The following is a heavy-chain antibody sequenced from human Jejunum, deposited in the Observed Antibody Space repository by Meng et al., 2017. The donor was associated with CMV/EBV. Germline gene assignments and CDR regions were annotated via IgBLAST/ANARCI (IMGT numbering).Heavy chain of an antibody. CDR2: ISSSGDAT. V-gene: IGHV3-23*01. Sequence: SSYAMYWVRQAPGRGLEWVSGISSSGDATYYADSVKGRFTISRGNSEHTLYLQMNGLTAEDTVVYYCAKPIDYCPSATCHRAFDSWGQGTLVTVSS. CDR1: SSYA. D-gene: IGHD2-2*01. CDR3: AKPIDYCPSATCHRAFDS. J-gene: IGHJ4*02.